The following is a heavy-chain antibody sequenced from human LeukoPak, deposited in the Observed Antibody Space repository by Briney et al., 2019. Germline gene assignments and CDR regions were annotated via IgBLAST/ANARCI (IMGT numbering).Heavy chain of an antibody. V-gene: IGHV1-18*01. J-gene: IGHJ4*02. CDR1: GYSFINFG. Sequence: ASVKVSCKASGYSFINFGLSWVRQAPGQGLEWMGWISAYNHNTNYAQKFQGRVTMTIDTSTTTVYMELWSLRSDDTAIYYCARDLMYCDTMSCYDGDFDYWGQGTPVTVSS. D-gene: IGHD2-2*01. CDR3: ARDLMYCDTMSCYDGDFDY. CDR2: ISAYNHNT.